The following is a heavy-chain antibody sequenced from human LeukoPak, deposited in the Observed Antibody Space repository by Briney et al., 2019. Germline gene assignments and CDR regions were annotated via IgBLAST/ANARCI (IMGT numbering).Heavy chain of an antibody. Sequence: PGGSLRLSCAASGFTVSSNYMSWVRQAPGKGLEWVSVIYSGGSTYYADSVKGRFTISRDNSKNTLYPQMNSLRAEDTAVYYCARVPSTYDSSGYKDYWGQGTLVTVSS. CDR1: GFTVSSNY. V-gene: IGHV3-53*01. CDR3: ARVPSTYDSSGYKDY. J-gene: IGHJ4*02. CDR2: IYSGGST. D-gene: IGHD3-22*01.